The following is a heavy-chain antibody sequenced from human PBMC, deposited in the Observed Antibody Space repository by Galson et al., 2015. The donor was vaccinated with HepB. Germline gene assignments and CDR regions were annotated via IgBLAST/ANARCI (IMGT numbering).Heavy chain of an antibody. J-gene: IGHJ4*02. CDR3: ARGTPVREGGLSDY. CDR1: GYTFTSYN. D-gene: IGHD5-24*01. CDR2: MNPNSGNT. Sequence: SVKVSCKASGYTFTSYNINWVRQATGQGLEWMGWMNPNSGNTGYAQKFQGRVTMTRNTSISTAYMELSSLRSEDTAVYYCARGTPVREGGLSDYWGQGTLVTVSS. V-gene: IGHV1-8*01.